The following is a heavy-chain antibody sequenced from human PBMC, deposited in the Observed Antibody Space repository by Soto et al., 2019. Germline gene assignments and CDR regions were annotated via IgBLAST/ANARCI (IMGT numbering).Heavy chain of an antibody. CDR3: AKGWGAGGIVVDY. D-gene: IGHD3-22*01. CDR2: IYYTGST. V-gene: IGHV4-59*01. J-gene: IGHJ4*02. Sequence: PSETLSLTCTVSGGSTNYYYWSWFRQAPGKGLEWLGYIYYTGSTNYSPSLKSRLTMSLDTSKSQCSVNLTSVTAEDTAVYYCAKGWGAGGIVVDYWGQGNLVTVSS. CDR1: GGSTNYYY.